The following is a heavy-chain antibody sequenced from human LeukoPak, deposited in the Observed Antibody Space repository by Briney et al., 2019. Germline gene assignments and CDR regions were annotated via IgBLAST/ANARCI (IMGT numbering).Heavy chain of an antibody. D-gene: IGHD2-2*01. CDR2: IFYSGST. V-gene: IGHV4-39*01. CDR1: GRSLSSRRYY. Sequence: PSETLSLTCTVSGRSLSSRRYYWGGIRHPPGKGVEWSGRIFYSGSTYYTPSLNSRVTISVDTSKNQFSLKLSSVTAADTAVYYCARTVVVPTAVDFDLWGRGNLVTVSS. CDR3: ARTVVVPTAVDFDL. J-gene: IGHJ2*01.